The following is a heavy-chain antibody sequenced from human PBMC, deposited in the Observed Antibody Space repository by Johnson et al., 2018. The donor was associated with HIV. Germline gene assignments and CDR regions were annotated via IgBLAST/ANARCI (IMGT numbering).Heavy chain of an antibody. CDR3: AKGASGSQRRGAFHI. V-gene: IGHV3-7*01. J-gene: IGHJ3*02. Sequence: MLLVESGGGLVQPGRSLRLSCAASGFTFDDYAMHWVRQAPGQGVEWVANIKQDGSETYYVDSVKGRFTISRDDAKNSLYLQMNSLRAEDTAVYYCAKGASGSQRRGAFHIWGQGTMVTVSS. CDR2: IKQDGSET. D-gene: IGHD1-26*01. CDR1: GFTFDDYA.